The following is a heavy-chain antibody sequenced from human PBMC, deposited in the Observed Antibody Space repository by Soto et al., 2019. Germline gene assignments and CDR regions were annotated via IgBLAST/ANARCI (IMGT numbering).Heavy chain of an antibody. CDR2: MNPNSGNT. CDR3: ARGDIVVVPAAMTPSYYYYYMDV. Sequence: ASVKVSCKASGYTFTSYDINWVRQATGQGLEWMGWMNPNSGNTGYAQKFRGRVTMTRNTSISTAYMELSSLRSEDTAVYYCARGDIVVVPAAMTPSYYYYYMDVWGKGTTVTVSS. V-gene: IGHV1-8*01. CDR1: GYTFTSYD. D-gene: IGHD2-2*01. J-gene: IGHJ6*03.